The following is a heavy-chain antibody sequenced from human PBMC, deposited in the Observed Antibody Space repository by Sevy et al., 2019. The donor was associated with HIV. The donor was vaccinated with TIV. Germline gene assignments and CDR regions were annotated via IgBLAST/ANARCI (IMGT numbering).Heavy chain of an antibody. V-gene: IGHV4-59*12. CDR2: VYHSGTT. CDR1: GASITSYY. D-gene: IGHD3-22*01. J-gene: IGHJ2*01. Sequence: SETLCLTCAVSGASITSYYWNWIRQSPGKGLEWIAYVYHSGTTSYNPSLKSRVSISLDTSRKQFSLTLYSVTAADTAIYYCARVRRRPPVVDSNWYFDVWGRGTLVTVSS. CDR3: ARVRRRPPVVDSNWYFDV.